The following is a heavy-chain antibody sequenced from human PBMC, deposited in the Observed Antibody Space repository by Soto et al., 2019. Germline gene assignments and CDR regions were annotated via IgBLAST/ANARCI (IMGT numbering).Heavy chain of an antibody. Sequence: QLQLQESGPGLVKPSETLSLTCTVSGGSISSSSYYWGWIRQPPGKGLEWIGSIYYSGSTYYNPSLKSRVTISVDTSKNQFSLKLSSVTAADTDVYYCARRHHRGAFDIWGQGTMVTVSS. CDR2: IYYSGST. D-gene: IGHD3-10*01. J-gene: IGHJ3*02. CDR3: ARRHHRGAFDI. V-gene: IGHV4-39*01. CDR1: GGSISSSSYY.